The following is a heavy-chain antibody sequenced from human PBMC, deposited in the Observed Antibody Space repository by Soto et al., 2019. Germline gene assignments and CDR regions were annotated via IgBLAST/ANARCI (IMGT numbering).Heavy chain of an antibody. CDR3: AKDSCWLAERPYYGMDG. D-gene: IGHD6-19*01. J-gene: IGHJ6*02. CDR1: GFTFSRYG. V-gene: IGHV3-30*18. Sequence: GGSLRLSCAASGFTFSRYGMHWVRQAPGKGLEWVAVISYDGSNKYYADSVKGRFTISRDNSKNTLYLQMNSLRAEDTAVYYCAKDSCWLAERPYYGMDGSGPAPTLTVSS. CDR2: ISYDGSNK.